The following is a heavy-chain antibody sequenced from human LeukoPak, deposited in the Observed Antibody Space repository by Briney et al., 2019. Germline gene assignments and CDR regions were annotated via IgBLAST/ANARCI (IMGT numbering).Heavy chain of an antibody. CDR2: IKQDGSEK. V-gene: IGHV3-7*01. CDR3: ARDHSSGWYNVYTFDI. J-gene: IGHJ3*02. D-gene: IGHD6-19*01. CDR1: GFTFSSYW. Sequence: PGASLRLSCAASGFTFSSYWMSWVRQAPGKGLEWVANIKQDGSEKYYVDSVKGRFTISRDNAKNSLYLQMNSLRAEDTAVYYCARDHSSGWYNVYTFDIWGQGTMVTVSS.